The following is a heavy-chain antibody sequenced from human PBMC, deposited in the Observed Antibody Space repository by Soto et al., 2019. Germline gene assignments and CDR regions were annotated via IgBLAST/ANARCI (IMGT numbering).Heavy chain of an antibody. J-gene: IGHJ4*02. CDR2: IYYSGST. Sequence: SETLSLTCTVSGGSISSSSYYWGWIRQPPGKGLEWIGSIYYSGSTYYNPSLKSRVTISVDTSKNQFSLKLSSVTAADTAVYYCARHKDGSGSYYMGAYFDYWGQGTLVTVSS. V-gene: IGHV4-39*01. CDR3: ARHKDGSGSYYMGAYFDY. CDR1: GGSISSSSYY. D-gene: IGHD3-10*01.